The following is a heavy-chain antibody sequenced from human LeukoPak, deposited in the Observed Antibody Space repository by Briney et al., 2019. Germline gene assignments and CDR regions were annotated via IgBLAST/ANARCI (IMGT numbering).Heavy chain of an antibody. J-gene: IGHJ4*02. CDR1: EFTFSPFA. Sequence: PGGPLGLSCQALEFTFSPFALNWVRRAPGKGLGWVSSISSRSSYIYYADSVKGRFTISRDNAKNSLYLQMNSLRAEDTAVYYCAGSPYYDSSGYYDNWGQGTLVTVSS. V-gene: IGHV3-21*01. CDR2: ISSRSSYI. D-gene: IGHD3-22*01. CDR3: AGSPYYDSSGYYDN.